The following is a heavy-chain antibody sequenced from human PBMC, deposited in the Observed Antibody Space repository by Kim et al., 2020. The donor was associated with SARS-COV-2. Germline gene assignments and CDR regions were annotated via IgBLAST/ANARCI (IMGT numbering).Heavy chain of an antibody. Sequence: GGSLRLSCAASGFTFSNAWMSWVRQAPGKGLEWVGRIKSKTDGGTTDYAAPVKGRFTISRDDSKNTLYLQMNSLKTEDTAVYYCTTGLWSGTANDYWGQGTLVTVSS. CDR2: IKSKTDGGTT. CDR1: GFTFSNAW. J-gene: IGHJ4*02. V-gene: IGHV3-15*01. D-gene: IGHD3-3*01. CDR3: TTGLWSGTANDY.